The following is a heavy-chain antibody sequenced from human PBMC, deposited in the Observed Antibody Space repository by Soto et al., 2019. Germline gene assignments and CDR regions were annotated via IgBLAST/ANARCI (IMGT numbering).Heavy chain of an antibody. CDR3: ARAGDSLEEGGGWGCFDP. CDR1: GLTVSSNY. Sequence: EVQLVESGGGLVQPGGSLRVSCAASGLTVSSNYMSWVRQAPGKGLEWVSVIYSGGSTYYADSVKGRFTISRDNSKNMFYLQRNGLRAEDTALYYWARAGDSLEEGGGWGCFDPWGREPWSPSPQ. V-gene: IGHV3-66*01. J-gene: IGHJ5*02. D-gene: IGHD3-10*01. CDR2: IYSGGST.